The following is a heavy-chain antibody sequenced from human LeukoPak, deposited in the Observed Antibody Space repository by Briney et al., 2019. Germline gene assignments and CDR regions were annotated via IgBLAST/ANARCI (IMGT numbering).Heavy chain of an antibody. J-gene: IGHJ5*02. CDR2: TYYRTKWYN. Sequence: SQTLSLTCAISGDSVSSNSAPWNWIRQSPSRGLEWLGRTYYRTKWYNDYAVSVKSRITINPDTSKNQFSLQLNSVTPEDTAVYYCAKGISGWFAARFDPWGQGTLVTVSS. CDR3: AKGISGWFAARFDP. V-gene: IGHV6-1*01. D-gene: IGHD6-19*01. CDR1: GDSVSSNSAP.